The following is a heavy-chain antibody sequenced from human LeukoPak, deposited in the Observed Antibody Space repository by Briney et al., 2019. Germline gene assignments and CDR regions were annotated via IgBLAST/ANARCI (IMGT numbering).Heavy chain of an antibody. J-gene: IGHJ2*01. V-gene: IGHV3-33*01. D-gene: IGHD3-9*01. Sequence: AGRSRRLSCAASGFTFSSYGMHWVRQAPGKGLEWVAVIWYDGSNKYYADSVKGRFTISRDNSKNTLYLQMNSLRAEDTAVYYCARDQNDILTGDGWYFDLWGRGTLVTVSS. CDR3: ARDQNDILTGDGWYFDL. CDR2: IWYDGSNK. CDR1: GFTFSSYG.